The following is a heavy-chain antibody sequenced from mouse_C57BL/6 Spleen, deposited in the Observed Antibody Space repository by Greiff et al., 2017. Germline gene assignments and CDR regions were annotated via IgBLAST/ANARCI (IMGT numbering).Heavy chain of an antibody. CDR1: GFNIKDDY. Sequence: VQLKQSGAELVRPGASVKLSCTASGFNIKDDYMHWVKQRPEQGLEWIGWIDPENGDTDYASKFQGKATITADTSSNTAYLQLSSLTSEDTAVYYCTSYDYDYAMDYWGQGTSVTVSS. D-gene: IGHD2-4*01. J-gene: IGHJ4*01. CDR3: TSYDYDYAMDY. CDR2: IDPENGDT. V-gene: IGHV14-4*01.